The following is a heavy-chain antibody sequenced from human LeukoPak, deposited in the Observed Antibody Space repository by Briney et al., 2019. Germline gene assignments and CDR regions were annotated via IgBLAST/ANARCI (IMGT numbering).Heavy chain of an antibody. CDR1: GGSINDYY. CDR2: IYPSGTS. D-gene: IGHD6-19*01. CDR3: ARGGGAVAAEYYFDY. J-gene: IGHJ4*02. V-gene: IGHV4-4*07. Sequence: SSETLSLTCTVSGGSINDYYWSWIRQPAGKGLEWIGHIYPSGTSHYNPSLKSRVTISVDTSKNQFSLKLSSVTAADTAVYYCARGGGAVAAEYYFDYWGQGTLVTVSS.